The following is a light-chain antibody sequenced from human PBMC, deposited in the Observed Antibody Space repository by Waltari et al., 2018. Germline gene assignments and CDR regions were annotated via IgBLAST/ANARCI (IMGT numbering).Light chain of an antibody. CDR3: NSRDSSGNHVL. CDR2: GKN. V-gene: IGLV3-19*01. J-gene: IGLJ2*01. CDR1: SLRTYY. Sequence: SSELTQDPAVSVALGQTDTITCPADSLRTYYASWYQHRPGQAPVLVIYGKNNRPSGTPDRFSGASSGITASLTSRGAQAEDDADYYCNSRDSSGNHVLFGGGTKLTVL.